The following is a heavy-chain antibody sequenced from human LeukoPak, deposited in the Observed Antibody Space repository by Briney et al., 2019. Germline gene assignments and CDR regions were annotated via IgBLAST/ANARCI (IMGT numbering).Heavy chain of an antibody. D-gene: IGHD6-19*01. CDR3: ASSGVAVAGSDAFDI. CDR2: IYSRGST. V-gene: IGHV3-53*01. Sequence: GGSLRLSCAASGFTVSNNYMSWVRQAPGKGLEWVSVIYSRGSTYYADSVKGRFTVSRDNAKNSLYLQMNSLRAEDTAVYYCASSGVAVAGSDAFDIWGQGTMVTVSS. J-gene: IGHJ3*02. CDR1: GFTVSNNY.